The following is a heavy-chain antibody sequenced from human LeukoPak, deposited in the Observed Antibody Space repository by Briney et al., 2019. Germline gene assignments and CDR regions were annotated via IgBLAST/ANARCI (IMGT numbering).Heavy chain of an antibody. J-gene: IGHJ4*02. Sequence: SSETLSLTCDVSGGSVTSTNWWTWCRQPPGKGLEWIGEVHLDGRTNYNPSLKSRLVMSADLPENHISLKLTSVTAADTAVYYCAREGGFYRPLDYSGQGTLVTVSS. D-gene: IGHD6-25*01. CDR2: VHLDGRT. V-gene: IGHV4-4*02. CDR1: GGSVTSTNW. CDR3: AREGGFYRPLDY.